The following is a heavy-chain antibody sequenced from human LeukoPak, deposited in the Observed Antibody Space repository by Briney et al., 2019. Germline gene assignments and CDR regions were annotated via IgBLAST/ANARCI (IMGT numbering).Heavy chain of an antibody. V-gene: IGHV3-15*01. CDR3: TADYGLDP. CDR1: GFTFSNAW. J-gene: IGHJ5*02. D-gene: IGHD4/OR15-4a*01. Sequence: GRSLRLSCAASGFTFSNAWMTWVRQAPGKGLEWVGRIKSKSSGGTTDYAAPVKGRFTISRDDSENTLYQQMDSLKIEDTGVYYCTADYGLDPWGQGTLVTVSS. CDR2: IKSKSSGGTT.